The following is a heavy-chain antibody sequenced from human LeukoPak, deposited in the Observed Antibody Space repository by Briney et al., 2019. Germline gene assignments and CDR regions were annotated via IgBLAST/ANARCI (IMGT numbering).Heavy chain of an antibody. D-gene: IGHD4-11*01. CDR1: GFTFSSYW. Sequence: GGSLRLSCAVSGFTFSSYWMHWVRHAPGKGLVWVSRINSDGSSTSYADSVKGRFTISRDNAKNTLYLQMNSLRAEDTAVYYCARPTTPFYYYYYMDVWGKGTTVTVSS. CDR2: INSDGSST. J-gene: IGHJ6*03. CDR3: ARPTTPFYYYYYMDV. V-gene: IGHV3-74*01.